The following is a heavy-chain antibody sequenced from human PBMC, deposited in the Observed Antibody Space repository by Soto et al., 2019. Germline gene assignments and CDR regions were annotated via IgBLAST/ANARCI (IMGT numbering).Heavy chain of an antibody. CDR3: ARWFYYYDSSGYYPTNAYYGMDV. CDR2: IYYSGST. J-gene: IGHJ6*02. V-gene: IGHV4-31*03. CDR1: GGSISSGGYY. Sequence: SETLSLTCTVSGGSISSGGYYWSWIRQHPGKGLEWIGYIYYSGSTYYNPSLKSRVTISVDTSKNQFSLKLSSVTAADTAVYYCARWFYYYDSSGYYPTNAYYGMDVWGQGTTVTVSS. D-gene: IGHD3-22*01.